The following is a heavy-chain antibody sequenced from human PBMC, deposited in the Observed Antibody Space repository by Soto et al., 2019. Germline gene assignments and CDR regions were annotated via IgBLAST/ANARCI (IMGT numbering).Heavy chain of an antibody. V-gene: IGHV1-69*13. CDR1: GGTFSSYA. D-gene: IGHD3-22*01. Sequence: RASVKVSCKASGGTFSSYAISWVRQAPGQGLEWMGGIVPIFGTANYAQKFQGRVTITADESTSTAYMELSSLRSEDTAVYYCARVSPNYYISGYPSPNWYFDLWGRGTLLPVSS. CDR2: IVPIFGTA. J-gene: IGHJ2*01. CDR3: ARVSPNYYISGYPSPNWYFDL.